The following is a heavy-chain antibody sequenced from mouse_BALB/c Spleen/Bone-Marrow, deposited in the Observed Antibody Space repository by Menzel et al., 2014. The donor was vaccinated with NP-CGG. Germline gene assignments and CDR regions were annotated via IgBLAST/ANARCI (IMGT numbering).Heavy chain of an antibody. J-gene: IGHJ4*01. Sequence: EVMLVESGGGLVQPGGSRKLSCAASGFTFSSFGMHWVRQAPEKGLEWVAYISSGSSTIYYADTVKGRFTISRDNPKNTLFLQMTSLRSEDTAMYYCARSEIGYYYGRNSYAMDYWGQGTSVTVSS. V-gene: IGHV5-17*02. CDR3: ARSEIGYYYGRNSYAMDY. CDR2: ISSGSSTI. D-gene: IGHD1-1*01. CDR1: GFTFSSFG.